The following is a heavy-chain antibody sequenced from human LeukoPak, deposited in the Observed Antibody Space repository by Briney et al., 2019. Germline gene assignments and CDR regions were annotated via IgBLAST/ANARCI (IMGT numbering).Heavy chain of an antibody. CDR2: INHSGST. CDR3: AREWRYCSSTSCYWSAYFDY. J-gene: IGHJ4*02. V-gene: IGHV4-34*01. CDR1: GGSFSGYY. Sequence: SSETLSLTCAVYGGSFSGYYWSWIRQPPGKGLEWIGEINHSGSTNYNPSLKSRVTISVDTSKNQFSLKLSSVTAADTAVYYCAREWRYCSSTSCYWSAYFDYWGQGTLVTASS. D-gene: IGHD2-2*01.